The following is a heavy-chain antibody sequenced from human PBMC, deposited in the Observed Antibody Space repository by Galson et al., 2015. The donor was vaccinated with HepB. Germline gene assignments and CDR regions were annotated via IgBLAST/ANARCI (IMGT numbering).Heavy chain of an antibody. V-gene: IGHV3-30*09. J-gene: IGHJ5*02. CDR1: GFTFSDHA. Sequence: SLRLSCAASGFTFSDHAMHWVRQAPGEGPEWVAVVSYDGSNKYYADSVKGRFAISRDNSKNTLFLQMDNLRTEDTAVYYCMRSPRTHPSIVPTAWGQGTLVTVSS. D-gene: IGHD5-12*01. CDR2: VSYDGSNK. CDR3: MRSPRTHPSIVPTA.